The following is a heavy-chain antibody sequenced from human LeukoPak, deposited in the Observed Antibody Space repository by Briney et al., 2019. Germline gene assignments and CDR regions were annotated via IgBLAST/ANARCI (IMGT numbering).Heavy chain of an antibody. V-gene: IGHV4-34*01. D-gene: IGHD5-18*01. CDR3: ARENGYRYDY. J-gene: IGHJ4*02. CDR1: GGSFSGYY. Sequence: PSETLSLTCAVYGGSFSGYYWSWIRQPPGKGLEWIGEINHSGSTNYNPSLKSRVTISVDTSKNQFSLKLSSVTAADTALYYCARENGYRYDYWGQGTLVTVSS. CDR2: INHSGST.